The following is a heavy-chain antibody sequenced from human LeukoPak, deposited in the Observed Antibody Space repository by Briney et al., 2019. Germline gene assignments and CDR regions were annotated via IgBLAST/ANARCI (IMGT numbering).Heavy chain of an antibody. D-gene: IGHD1-26*01. Sequence: PGGSLRLSCAASGFAFSNYGMNWVRQAPGKGLEWVSGITGSGGTTYYADSVKGRFTISRDNSKNTLYLQMNSLRAEDTAVYYCARVVGATPEDYFDYWGQGTLVTVSS. CDR3: ARVVGATPEDYFDY. J-gene: IGHJ4*02. CDR2: ITGSGGTT. CDR1: GFAFSNYG. V-gene: IGHV3-23*01.